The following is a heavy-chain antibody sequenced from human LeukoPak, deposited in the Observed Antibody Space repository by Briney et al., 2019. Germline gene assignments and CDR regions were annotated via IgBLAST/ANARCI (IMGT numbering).Heavy chain of an antibody. D-gene: IGHD3-22*01. CDR3: ARVLKTYYYDSSGCDY. Sequence: RASVKVSCKASGGTFSSYAISWVRQAPGQGLEWMGRIIPILGIANYAQKFQGRVTITADKSTSTAYMELSSLRSEDTAVYYCARVLKTYYYDSSGCDYWGQGTLVTVSS. V-gene: IGHV1-69*04. CDR2: IIPILGIA. J-gene: IGHJ4*02. CDR1: GGTFSSYA.